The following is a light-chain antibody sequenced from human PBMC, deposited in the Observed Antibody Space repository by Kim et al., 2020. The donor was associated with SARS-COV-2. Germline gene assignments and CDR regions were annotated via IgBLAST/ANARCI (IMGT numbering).Light chain of an antibody. CDR3: QQYQSYPVT. Sequence: ASVGDRVTMTCRASQDNKNNLVWFQQKPGKAPGSLIYAASSLQGGVPSKFSSSGSGTDFTLTISSLQPEDFATYYCQQYQSYPVTFGQGTRLEI. CDR2: AAS. J-gene: IGKJ5*01. CDR1: QDNKNN. V-gene: IGKV1-16*02.